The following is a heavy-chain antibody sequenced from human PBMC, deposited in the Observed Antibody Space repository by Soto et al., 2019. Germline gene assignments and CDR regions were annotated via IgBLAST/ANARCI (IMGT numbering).Heavy chain of an antibody. D-gene: IGHD5-12*01. CDR1: GFTFTSSA. CDR2: IVVGSGNT. CDR3: AADPRYSGYDLFDY. J-gene: IGHJ4*02. V-gene: IGHV1-58*01. Sequence: VASVKVSCKASGFTFTSSAVQWVRQARGQRLEWIGWIVVGSGNTNYAQKFQERVTITRDMSTSTAYMELSSLRSEDTAVYYCAADPRYSGYDLFDYWGQGTLVTVSS.